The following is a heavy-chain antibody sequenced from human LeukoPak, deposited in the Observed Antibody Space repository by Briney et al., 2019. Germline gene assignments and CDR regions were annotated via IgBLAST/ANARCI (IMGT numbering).Heavy chain of an antibody. V-gene: IGHV3-74*01. CDR1: GITFSSSW. Sequence: PGGSLRLSCAASGITFSSSWMHWVRQAPGKGLVWVSRISTDGSSTSYADPVKGRFTISRDNAKNTLYLQMNSLRAEDSAVYFCARARTLPASGGFDPWGQGTLVTVSS. D-gene: IGHD6-13*01. CDR2: ISTDGSST. CDR3: ARARTLPASGGFDP. J-gene: IGHJ5*02.